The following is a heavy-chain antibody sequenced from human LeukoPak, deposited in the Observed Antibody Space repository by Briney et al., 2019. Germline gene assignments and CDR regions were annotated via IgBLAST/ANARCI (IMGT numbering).Heavy chain of an antibody. CDR1: GFTFSDYY. Sequence: PGGSLRLSCVASGFTFSDYYMSWIRQAPGKGLEWVSYISSSGSTIYYADSVKGRFTISRDNAKNSLYLQMNSLRAEDTAVYYCARDPVLTTGYYFDYWGQGTLVTVSS. CDR3: ARDPVLTTGYYFDY. D-gene: IGHD4-17*01. V-gene: IGHV3-11*01. J-gene: IGHJ4*02. CDR2: ISSSGSTI.